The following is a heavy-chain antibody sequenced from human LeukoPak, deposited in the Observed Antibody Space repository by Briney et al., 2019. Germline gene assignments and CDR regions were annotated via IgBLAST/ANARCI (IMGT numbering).Heavy chain of an antibody. CDR1: GFTFTGHS. V-gene: IGHV3-30*04. CDR2: VGTNA. CDR3: ARGETWFSTTWYYFDY. Sequence: GGSLRLSCVASGFTFTGHSMHWVRQAPGKGLEWVAVVGTNALKGRFTMSRDNSKNTVYLQMNSLRTEDTAVFYCARGETWFSTTWYYFDYWGQGTLVTVSS. J-gene: IGHJ4*02. D-gene: IGHD2-2*01.